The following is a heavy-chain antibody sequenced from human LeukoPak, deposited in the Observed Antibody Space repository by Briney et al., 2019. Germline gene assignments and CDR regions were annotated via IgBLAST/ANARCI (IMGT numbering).Heavy chain of an antibody. CDR1: GFTFDDYA. Sequence: GRSLRLSCAASGFTFDDYAMHWVRQAPGKGLEWVSGISWNSGSIGYADSVKGRFTISRDNAKNSLYLQMNSLRAEDTALYYCAKVGCSSTSCYWFWFDPWGQGTLVTVSS. CDR3: AKVGCSSTSCYWFWFDP. D-gene: IGHD2-2*01. V-gene: IGHV3-9*01. J-gene: IGHJ5*02. CDR2: ISWNSGSI.